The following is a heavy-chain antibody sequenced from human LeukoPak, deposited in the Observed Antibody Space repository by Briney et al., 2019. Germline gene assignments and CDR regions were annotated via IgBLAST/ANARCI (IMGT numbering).Heavy chain of an antibody. V-gene: IGHV3-23*01. Sequence: GGSLRLSCAASGFTFRSYAMSWVRQAPGKVLEWVSAISGSGGSTYYADSVKGRFTISRDNSKNTLYLQMNSLRAEDTAVYYCAKERGSGWYEVGFDYWGQGTLVTVSS. CDR1: GFTFRSYA. CDR3: AKERGSGWYEVGFDY. D-gene: IGHD6-19*01. CDR2: ISGSGGST. J-gene: IGHJ4*02.